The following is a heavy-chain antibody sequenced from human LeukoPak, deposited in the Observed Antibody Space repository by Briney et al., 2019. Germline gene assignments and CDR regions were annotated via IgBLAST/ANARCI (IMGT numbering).Heavy chain of an antibody. CDR3: AILVGCYYHPVEAFDV. Sequence: GGSLRLSCAASGFSFRSCWMHWVRQAPGKELVWVSRINGDGSTTNYADSVRGRFTISRDNAKNTLYLQMNSLRDDDSSGDFWAILVGCYYHPVEAFDVWGQGTMVTVSS. V-gene: IGHV3-74*01. CDR2: INGDGSTT. D-gene: IGHD3-10*01. J-gene: IGHJ3*01. CDR1: GFSFRSCW.